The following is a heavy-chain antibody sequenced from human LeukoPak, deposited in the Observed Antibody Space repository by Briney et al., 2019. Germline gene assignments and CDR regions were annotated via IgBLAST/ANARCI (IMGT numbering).Heavy chain of an antibody. CDR3: AREYYYDSSGFDY. V-gene: IGHV1-18*01. CDR1: GYTFTSYG. J-gene: IGHJ4*02. Sequence: ASVKVSCKASGYTFTSYGISWVRQAPEQGLRGRGWISAYNGNTNYAQKLQGRVTMTTDTSTSTAYMELRSLRSDDTAVYYCAREYYYDSSGFDYWGQGTLVTVSS. D-gene: IGHD3-22*01. CDR2: ISAYNGNT.